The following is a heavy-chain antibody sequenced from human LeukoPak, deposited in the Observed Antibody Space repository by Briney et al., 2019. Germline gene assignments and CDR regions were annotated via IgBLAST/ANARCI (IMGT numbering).Heavy chain of an antibody. CDR2: INPNSGGT. D-gene: IGHD3-3*01. CDR3: ARTYYDFWSGYYTIDY. Sequence: ASVKVSCKASGYTFTGYYMHWVRQAPGQGLEWMGWINPNSGGTNYAQKFQGRVTMTRDTSISTAYMELSRLRSDDTAVYYCARTYYDFWSGYYTIDYWGQGTLVTVSS. V-gene: IGHV1-2*02. J-gene: IGHJ4*02. CDR1: GYTFTGYY.